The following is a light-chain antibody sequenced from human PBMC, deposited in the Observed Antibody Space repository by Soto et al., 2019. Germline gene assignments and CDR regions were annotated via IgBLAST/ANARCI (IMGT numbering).Light chain of an antibody. J-gene: IGLJ3*02. CDR2: GNS. Sequence: QLVLTQPPSVSGAPGQRVTISCTGSSSNIGADYDVHWYQQLPGTAPKLLIYGNSNRPSGVPDRFSGSKSGTSASLAITGLQAEDEADYYCQSYDSSLSAVVFGGGTKLTFL. CDR3: QSYDSSLSAVV. V-gene: IGLV1-40*01. CDR1: SSNIGADYD.